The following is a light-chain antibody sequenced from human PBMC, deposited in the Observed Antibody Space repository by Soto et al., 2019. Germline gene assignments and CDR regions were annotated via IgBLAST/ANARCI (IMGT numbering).Light chain of an antibody. Sequence: QSALTQPSSMSGSPGQSITISCTGTSSDIGAYEHVSWYQQRPGRAPKVLIYDVRIRPSEVSNRFSGSKSGATASLTISGLRAEDEAVYYCASKTTSSTVLFGGGTKLTVL. CDR3: ASKTTSSTVL. CDR2: DVR. J-gene: IGLJ2*01. V-gene: IGLV2-14*03. CDR1: SSDIGAYEH.